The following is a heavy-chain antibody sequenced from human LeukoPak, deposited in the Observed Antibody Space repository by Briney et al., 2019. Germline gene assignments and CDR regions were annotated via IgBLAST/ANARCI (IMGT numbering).Heavy chain of an antibody. CDR1: GFTFSSYS. V-gene: IGHV3-21*01. Sequence: GGSLRLSCAASGFTFSSYSMNWVRQAPGKGLEWVSSISSSSNYIYYADSVKGRSTISRDNAKNSLYLQMNSLRAEDTAVYYCARDPSSGWYLKGWFDPWGQGTLVTVSS. CDR2: ISSSSNYI. CDR3: ARDPSSGWYLKGWFDP. J-gene: IGHJ5*02. D-gene: IGHD6-19*01.